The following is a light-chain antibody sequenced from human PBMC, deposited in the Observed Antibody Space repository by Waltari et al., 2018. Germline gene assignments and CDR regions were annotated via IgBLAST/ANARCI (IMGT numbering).Light chain of an antibody. CDR2: GNN. Sequence: QSILTQPPSVSGPPGQRVTISCTGSSPNLGAGHDVHCYQAFPGTAPKLLIYGNNNRPSGVPDRFSGSKSGSSASLAINGLQDEDEADYYCQSFDSNVRGGVVFGGGTKVTVL. CDR3: QSFDSNVRGGVV. CDR1: SPNLGAGHD. V-gene: IGLV1-40*01. J-gene: IGLJ3*02.